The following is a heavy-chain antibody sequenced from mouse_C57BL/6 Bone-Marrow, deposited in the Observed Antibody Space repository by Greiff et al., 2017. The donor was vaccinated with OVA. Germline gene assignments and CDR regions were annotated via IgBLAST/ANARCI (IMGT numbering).Heavy chain of an antibody. CDR3: TRDYGSILYWYFDG. CDR1: GYKFNDYE. D-gene: IGHD1-1*01. Sequence: QVQLQQSGAELVRPGASVTLSCTASGYKFNDYEMHWVKQTPVHGLEWIGAIDPETGGTAYNQKFKGKAILTADKSSSTAYMELRSLTSEDSAVYYCTRDYGSILYWYFDGWGTGTTVTVSA. J-gene: IGHJ1*03. CDR2: IDPETGGT. V-gene: IGHV1-15*01.